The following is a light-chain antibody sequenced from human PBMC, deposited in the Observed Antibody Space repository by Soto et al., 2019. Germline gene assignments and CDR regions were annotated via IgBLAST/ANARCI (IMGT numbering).Light chain of an antibody. CDR1: QSVSSN. J-gene: IGKJ1*01. CDR3: QQYNSYSWT. CDR2: GAS. Sequence: EIVMTQSPATLSVSLGERATLSCRASQSVSSNLAWYQLKPGQAPRLLIYGASTRATGIPARFSGSGSGTEFTLTISSLQSQDFAVYYCQQYNSYSWTLGHGTKV. V-gene: IGKV3-15*01.